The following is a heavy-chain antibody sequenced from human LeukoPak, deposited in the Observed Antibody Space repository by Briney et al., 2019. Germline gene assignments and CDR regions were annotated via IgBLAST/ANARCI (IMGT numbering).Heavy chain of an antibody. D-gene: IGHD6-13*01. J-gene: IGHJ4*02. Sequence: PGGSLRLSCAASGFNFSYYGMRWVRQAPGKGLEWVAFIRYDGSNKYYVDSVKGRFTISRDNSKKTLDLQMVSLRAEDTGLYYCAKDGGSWSFDYWGQGTLVTVSS. CDR3: AKDGGSWSFDY. CDR2: IRYDGSNK. V-gene: IGHV3-30*02. CDR1: GFNFSYYG.